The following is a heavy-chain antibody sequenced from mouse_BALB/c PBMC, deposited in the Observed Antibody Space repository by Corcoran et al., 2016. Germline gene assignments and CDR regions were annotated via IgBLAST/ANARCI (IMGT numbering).Heavy chain of an antibody. Sequence: QVQLQQSGAELVRPGASVTLSCKASGYTFTDYEMHWVKQTPVHGLEWIGAIDPETGGTAYNQKFKGKATLTADKSSSTAYMELRSLTSEDSAVYYCTRSTGAMDYWGQGTSVTVSS. V-gene: IGHV1-15*01. CDR3: TRSTGAMDY. CDR1: GYTFTDYE. CDR2: IDPETGGT. J-gene: IGHJ4*01.